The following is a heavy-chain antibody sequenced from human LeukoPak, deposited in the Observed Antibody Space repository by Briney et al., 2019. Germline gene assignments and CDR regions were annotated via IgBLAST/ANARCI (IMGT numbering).Heavy chain of an antibody. V-gene: IGHV4-59*08. CDR2: IYYSGST. Sequence: TSETLSLTCTVSGGSISSYYWSWIRQPPGKGLEWIGYIYYSGSTNYNPSLKSRVTISVDTSKNQFSLKLSSVTAADTAVYYCARIGFVFGGVIADYWGQGTLVTVSS. CDR3: ARIGFVFGGVIADY. J-gene: IGHJ4*02. CDR1: GGSISSYY. D-gene: IGHD3-16*02.